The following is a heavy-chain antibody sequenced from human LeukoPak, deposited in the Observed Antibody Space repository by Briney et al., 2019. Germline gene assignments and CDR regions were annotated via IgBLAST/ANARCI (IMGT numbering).Heavy chain of an antibody. CDR2: INHCGST. J-gene: IGHJ3*02. CDR1: GGIFSGYY. CDR3: ARGPMSTIFGVANDAFDI. V-gene: IGHV4-34*01. Sequence: SETLSLTCAVCGGIFSGYYWSWLRQPPGKGLEGIGEINHCGSTDSHPSLKSRVTISVDTSKNQFSLKLSSVTAADTAVYYCARGPMSTIFGVANDAFDIWGQGTMVTVSS. D-gene: IGHD3-3*01.